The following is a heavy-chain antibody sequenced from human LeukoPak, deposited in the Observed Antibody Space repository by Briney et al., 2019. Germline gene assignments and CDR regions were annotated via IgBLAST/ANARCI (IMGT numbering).Heavy chain of an antibody. CDR3: ARDLFFFRQIVVVPATAFDI. V-gene: IGHV1-2*02. Sequence: ASVKVSCKASGYTFTGYYMHWVRQAPGQGLEWMGWINPNSGGTNYAQKFQGRVTMTRDTSISTAYMELSRLRSDDTAVYYCARDLFFFRQIVVVPATAFDIWAKGQWSPSLQ. CDR1: GYTFTGYY. J-gene: IGHJ3*02. CDR2: INPNSGGT. D-gene: IGHD2-2*01.